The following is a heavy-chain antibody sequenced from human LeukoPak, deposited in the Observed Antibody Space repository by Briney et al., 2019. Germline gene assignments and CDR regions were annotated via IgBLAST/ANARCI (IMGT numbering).Heavy chain of an antibody. D-gene: IGHD5-18*01. Sequence: ASVKVSCKASGYTFTGYYMHWVRQAPGQGLEWMGWINPNSGGTNYAQKFQGRVTMTRDTSISTAYMELSRLRSDDTAVYYCAKDREYSYGSTYWGQGTLVTVSS. J-gene: IGHJ4*02. CDR3: AKDREYSYGSTY. CDR1: GYTFTGYY. V-gene: IGHV1-2*02. CDR2: INPNSGGT.